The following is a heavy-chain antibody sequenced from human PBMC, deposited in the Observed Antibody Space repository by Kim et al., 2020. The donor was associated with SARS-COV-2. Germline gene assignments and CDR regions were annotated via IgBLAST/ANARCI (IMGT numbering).Heavy chain of an antibody. Sequence: SETLSLTCTVSNGSIRTYYWNWIRQSPGKELEWIGYVSYSGVTSYNPSLKSRLSISLDTSKNQFSLNLSSVTASDTAVYYCARHESAGHSNALLNFYSYMDVWGKGTTVTVSS. V-gene: IGHV4-59*08. CDR1: NGSIRTYY. D-gene: IGHD2-8*01. CDR3: ARHESAGHSNALLNFYSYMDV. CDR2: VSYSGVT. J-gene: IGHJ6*03.